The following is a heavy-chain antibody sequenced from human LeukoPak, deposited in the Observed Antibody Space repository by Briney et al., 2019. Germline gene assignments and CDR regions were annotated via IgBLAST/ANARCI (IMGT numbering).Heavy chain of an antibody. CDR2: IRSKAYGGTT. J-gene: IGHJ4*02. CDR1: GFTFSSYA. Sequence: PGGSLRLSCAASGFTFSSYAMSWVRQAPGKGLEWVGFIRSKAYGGTTEYAASVKGRFTISRDDSKSIAYLQMNSLKTEDTAVYYCTRDGITMVRGAFYWGQGTLVTVSS. V-gene: IGHV3-49*04. CDR3: TRDGITMVRGAFY. D-gene: IGHD3-10*01.